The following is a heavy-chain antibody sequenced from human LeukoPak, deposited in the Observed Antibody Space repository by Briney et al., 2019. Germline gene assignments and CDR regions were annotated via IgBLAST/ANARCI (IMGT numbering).Heavy chain of an antibody. V-gene: IGHV3-23*01. CDR3: VKGMASGWGYYYYYGMDV. J-gene: IGHJ6*02. Sequence: PGGSLRLSCAASGFTFSSYAMGWVRQAPGKGLEWVSAISGHGSSTYYADSVKGRFTVSRDNSKNTLYLQMNSLRVEDTAVYYCVKGMASGWGYYYYYGMDVWGQGTMVTVSS. D-gene: IGHD6-19*01. CDR2: ISGHGSST. CDR1: GFTFSSYA.